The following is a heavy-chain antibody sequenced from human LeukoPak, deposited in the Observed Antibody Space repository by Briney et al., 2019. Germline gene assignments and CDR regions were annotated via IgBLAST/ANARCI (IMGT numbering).Heavy chain of an antibody. CDR3: ARGSALGGYVPN. Sequence: SETLSLTCNVSGGSITRGGYYWSWIRQHPGKGLEWIGYIYYSESPYYNPSLKSRITISVHTSKNQFSLNLRSVTAADTAVYYCARGSALGGYVPNWGRGTLVTVSS. CDR2: IYYSESP. D-gene: IGHD5-12*01. CDR1: GGSITRGGYY. V-gene: IGHV4-31*03. J-gene: IGHJ4*02.